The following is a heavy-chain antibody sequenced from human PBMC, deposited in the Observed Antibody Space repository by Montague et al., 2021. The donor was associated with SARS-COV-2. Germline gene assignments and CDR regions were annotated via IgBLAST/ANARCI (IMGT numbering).Heavy chain of an antibody. J-gene: IGHJ6*02. Sequence: PALVKPTQTLTLTCTFSGFSLSTSGMCMTWIRQPPGKALEWLARIDWDGDKYYNTSLKSRLTISKDTSKNLVVFTMTNMDPVDTATYYCARGPSDTYYYNGMDVWGRGTTVTVSS. CDR3: ARGPSDTYYYNGMDV. V-gene: IGHV2-70*11. CDR1: GFSLSTSGMC. CDR2: IDWDGDK.